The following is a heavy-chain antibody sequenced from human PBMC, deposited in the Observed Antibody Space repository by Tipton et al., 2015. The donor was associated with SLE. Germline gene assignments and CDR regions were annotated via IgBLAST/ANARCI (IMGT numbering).Heavy chain of an antibody. V-gene: IGHV4-59*01. D-gene: IGHD3-10*01. CDR1: GGSISSYY. CDR3: AIGGPNGGRFDP. J-gene: IGHJ5*02. Sequence: TLSLTCTVSGGSISSYYWSWIRQPPGKGLEWIGYIYYSGSTNYNPSLKSRVTISVDTSKNQFSLKLSSVTAADTAVYYCAIGGPNGGRFDPWGQGTLVTVSS. CDR2: IYYSGST.